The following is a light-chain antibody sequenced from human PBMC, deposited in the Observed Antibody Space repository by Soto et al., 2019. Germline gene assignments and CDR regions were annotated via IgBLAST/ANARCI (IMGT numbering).Light chain of an antibody. J-gene: IGLJ1*01. CDR3: GSWDSSLSAYV. CDR2: DDD. Sequence: QSVLTQPPSLSAAPGQTVTISCSGGSSNIGNNYVSWYQQVAGTTPKLLIFDDDKRPSGIPDRFSGSKSGTSATLGITGFQTGDEADYYCGSWDSSLSAYVFATGTKLTVL. V-gene: IGLV1-51*01. CDR1: SSNIGNNY.